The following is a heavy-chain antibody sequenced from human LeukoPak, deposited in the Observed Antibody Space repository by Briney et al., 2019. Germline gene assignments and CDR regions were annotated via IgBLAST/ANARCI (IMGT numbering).Heavy chain of an antibody. Sequence: SETLSLTCAVYGGSFSGYYWTWIRQAPGKGLEWIGEINHSGSSGITNYNPSLKSRVTISVDTSRKQFFLKLSSVTVAATAVYYCARGRSNRDSWGQGTLVTVSS. V-gene: IGHV4-34*01. J-gene: IGHJ4*02. CDR3: ARGRSNRDS. CDR1: GGSFSGYY. D-gene: IGHD7-27*01. CDR2: INHSGSSGIT.